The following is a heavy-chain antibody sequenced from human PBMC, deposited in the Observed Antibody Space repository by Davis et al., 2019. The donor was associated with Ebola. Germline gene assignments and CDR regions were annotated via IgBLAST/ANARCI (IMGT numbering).Heavy chain of an antibody. CDR3: ARGGYCSSTSCYLTYYYGMDV. D-gene: IGHD2-2*01. V-gene: IGHV4-34*01. CDR2: INHSGST. J-gene: IGHJ6*02. CDR1: GGSFSGYY. Sequence: PSETLSLTCAVYGGSFSGYYWSWIRQPPGKGLEWIGEINHSGSTNYNPSLKSRVTISVDTSKNQFSLKLSSVTAADTAVYYCARGGYCSSTSCYLTYYYGMDVWGQGTTVTVSS.